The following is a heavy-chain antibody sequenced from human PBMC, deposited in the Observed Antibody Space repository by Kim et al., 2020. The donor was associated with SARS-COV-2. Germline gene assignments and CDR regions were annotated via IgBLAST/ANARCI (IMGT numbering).Heavy chain of an antibody. CDR2: INHSGST. D-gene: IGHD3-22*01. Sequence: SETLSLTCAVYGGSFSGYYWSWIRQPPGKGLEWIGEINHSGSTNYNPSLKSRVTISVDTSKNQFSLKLSSVTAADTAVYYCAREEGYYDSSGYYDYWGQGTLVTVSS. CDR1: GGSFSGYY. V-gene: IGHV4-34*01. J-gene: IGHJ4*02. CDR3: AREEGYYDSSGYYDY.